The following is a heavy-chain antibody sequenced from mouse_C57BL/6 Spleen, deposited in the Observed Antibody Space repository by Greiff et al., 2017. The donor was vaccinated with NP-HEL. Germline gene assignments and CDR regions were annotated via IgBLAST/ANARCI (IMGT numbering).Heavy chain of an antibody. Sequence: EVKLVESGGDLVKPGGSLKLSCAASGFTFSSYGMSWVRQTPDKRLEWVATISSGGSYTYYPDSVKGRFTISRDNAKNTLYLQMSSLKSEDTAMYYCARQRRGWAYYFDYWGQGTTLTVSS. V-gene: IGHV5-6*01. D-gene: IGHD3-2*02. CDR2: ISSGGSYT. CDR3: ARQRRGWAYYFDY. J-gene: IGHJ2*01. CDR1: GFTFSSYG.